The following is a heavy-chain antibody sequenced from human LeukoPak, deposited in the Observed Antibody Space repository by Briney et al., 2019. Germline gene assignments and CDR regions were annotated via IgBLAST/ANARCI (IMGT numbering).Heavy chain of an antibody. Sequence: PGGPLRLSCAASGFTFSNYAMHWVRQAPGKGLEWVAVISYDGSIKYYADSVKGRFTISRDNAKNSLYLQMNSLRAEDTAVYYCARANYDSSVDHFDYWGQGTLVTVSS. D-gene: IGHD3-22*01. V-gene: IGHV3-30*04. J-gene: IGHJ4*02. CDR1: GFTFSNYA. CDR2: ISYDGSIK. CDR3: ARANYDSSVDHFDY.